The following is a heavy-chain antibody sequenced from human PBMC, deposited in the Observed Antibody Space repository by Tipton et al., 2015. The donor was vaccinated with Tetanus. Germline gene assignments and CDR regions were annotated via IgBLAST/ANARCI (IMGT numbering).Heavy chain of an antibody. D-gene: IGHD6-19*01. CDR3: TRLPRQWLVHGDY. J-gene: IGHJ4*02. CDR1: GGSINSSYY. V-gene: IGHV4-39*01. Sequence: TLSLTCTVSGGSINSSYYWGWIRQPPGKGLEWIGSIYHSGYTYYKASLKSRLSLSVDTSKSQFSLSLRSVTAADTAAYYCTRLPRQWLVHGDYWGQGALVTVSS. CDR2: IYHSGYT.